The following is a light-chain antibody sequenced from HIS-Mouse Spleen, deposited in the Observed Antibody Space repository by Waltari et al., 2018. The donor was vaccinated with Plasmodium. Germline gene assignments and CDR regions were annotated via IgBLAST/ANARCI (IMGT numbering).Light chain of an antibody. CDR2: AAS. J-gene: IGKJ5*01. CDR1: QGISSY. CDR3: QQLNRYPPIT. V-gene: IGKV1-9*01. Sequence: DIQLTQSPSFLSASVGDRVTITCRASQGISSYLAWYQQKPGKAPKLLIYAASTLQSGVPSRFSGSGSGTEFTLTISSLPPEDFATYYLQQLNRYPPITFGQGTRLEIK.